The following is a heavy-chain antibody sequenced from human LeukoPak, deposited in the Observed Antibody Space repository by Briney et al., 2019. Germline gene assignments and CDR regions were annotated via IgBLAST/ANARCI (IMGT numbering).Heavy chain of an antibody. CDR3: ARESPIGKNWFDP. CDR2: INHSGST. Sequence: SETLSLTCAVYGVSFSGYYWSWIRQPPGKGLAWTGEINHSGSTTYNPSLKSRVTISVDTSKNQFSLKLSSVPAADTAVYYCARESPIGKNWFDPWGQGTLVTVSS. D-gene: IGHD3-10*01. J-gene: IGHJ5*02. CDR1: GVSFSGYY. V-gene: IGHV4-34*01.